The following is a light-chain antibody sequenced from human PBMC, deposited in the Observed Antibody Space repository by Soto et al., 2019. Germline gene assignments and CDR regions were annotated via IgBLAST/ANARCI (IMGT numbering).Light chain of an antibody. J-gene: IGKJ1*01. CDR2: KAS. Sequence: VRMTQSPSSLSVTIGDRVTITCRASESISSWLAWYQQKPGKATKLLIYKASTLKSGVPSRFSGSGSGTEFTLTISSLQADDFAPYYCQHYNSYSEAFGQGTKVDIK. V-gene: IGKV1-5*03. CDR3: QHYNSYSEA. CDR1: ESISSW.